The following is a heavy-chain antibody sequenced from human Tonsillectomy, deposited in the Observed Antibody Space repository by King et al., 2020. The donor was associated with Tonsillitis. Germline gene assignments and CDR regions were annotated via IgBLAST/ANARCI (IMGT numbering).Heavy chain of an antibody. CDR2: IYYSGST. D-gene: IGHD2-21*02. J-gene: IGHJ3*02. CDR3: ARMSLAYCGGYCYSRVFDI. CDR1: GGSISGYY. V-gene: IGHV4-59*01. Sequence: VQLQESGPGLVKPSETLSLTCTVSGGSISGYYWSWIREPPGKGLEWIGYIYYSGSTKYTPSLKSRVTISVDTSKNQFSLKLSSVTAADTAVYYCARMSLAYCGGYCYSRVFDIWGQGTMVTVSS.